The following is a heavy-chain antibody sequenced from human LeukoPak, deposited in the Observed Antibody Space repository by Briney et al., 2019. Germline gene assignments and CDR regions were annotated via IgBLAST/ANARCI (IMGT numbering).Heavy chain of an antibody. V-gene: IGHV3-48*03. CDR3: ARVSIITYYYDSSGYSYFDY. D-gene: IGHD3-22*01. CDR1: GFTFSSYE. CDR2: ISSSGSTI. J-gene: IGHJ4*02. Sequence: PGGSLRLSCAASGFTFSSYEMNWVRQAPGKGLEWVSYISSSGSTIYYADSVKGRFTISRDNAKNSLYLQMNSLRAEDTAVYYCARVSIITYYYDSSGYSYFDYWGQGTLVTVSS.